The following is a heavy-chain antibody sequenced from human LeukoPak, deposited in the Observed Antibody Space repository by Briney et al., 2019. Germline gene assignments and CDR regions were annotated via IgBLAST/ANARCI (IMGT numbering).Heavy chain of an antibody. CDR3: ARERRIVVVPAAIQERWFDP. V-gene: IGHV1-69*05. CDR1: GGTFSSYA. J-gene: IGHJ5*02. Sequence: VASVKVSCKASGGTFSSYAISWVRQAPGQGLEWMGGIIPIFGTANYAQKFQGRVTITTDESTCTAYMELSSLRSEDTAVYYCARERRIVVVPAAIQERWFDPWGQGTLVTVSS. D-gene: IGHD2-2*02. CDR2: IIPIFGTA.